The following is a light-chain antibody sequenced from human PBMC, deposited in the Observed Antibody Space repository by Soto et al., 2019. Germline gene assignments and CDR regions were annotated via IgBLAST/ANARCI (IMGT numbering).Light chain of an antibody. J-gene: IGKJ1*01. CDR2: AAS. Sequence: DIQMTQSPSSLSASVGDRVTIACRASQGISNYLAWFQQKPGKVPKLLIFAASALQSGVPSRFSGSGSGTDFTLTIRSLQPEDVATYYCQTYDTAPAWAFGQGTRVEIK. CDR1: QGISNY. CDR3: QTYDTAPAWA. V-gene: IGKV1-27*01.